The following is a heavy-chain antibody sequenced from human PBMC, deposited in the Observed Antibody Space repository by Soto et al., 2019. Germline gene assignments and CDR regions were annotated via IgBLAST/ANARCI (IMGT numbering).Heavy chain of an antibody. CDR3: ARGKDQRNTQTYSYFDS. Sequence: EVQLVESGGGLVQPGGSVRLSRAASGFTLSGYWMHWVRQVPGKGLVWVSRVNSDGSMTAYADSVKGRFTISRDNAKNTLYLQMNSLKADDTAVYYCARGKDQRNTQTYSYFDSWGQGTQVAVSS. D-gene: IGHD5-18*01. CDR1: GFTLSGYW. V-gene: IGHV3-74*01. J-gene: IGHJ4*02. CDR2: VNSDGSMT.